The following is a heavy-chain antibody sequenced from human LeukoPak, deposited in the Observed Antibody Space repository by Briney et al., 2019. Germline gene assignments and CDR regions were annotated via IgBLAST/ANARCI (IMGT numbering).Heavy chain of an antibody. V-gene: IGHV1-69*05. CDR2: IIPIFGTA. Sequence: SVKVSCKASGGTFSSYAISWVRQAPGQGLEWMGGIIPIFGTANYAQKFQGRVTITTDESTSTAYMELSSLRSEDTAVYYCARGRTTVTMHYWFDPWGQGTLVTVSS. CDR3: ARGRTTVTMHYWFDP. CDR1: GGTFSSYA. J-gene: IGHJ5*02. D-gene: IGHD4-17*01.